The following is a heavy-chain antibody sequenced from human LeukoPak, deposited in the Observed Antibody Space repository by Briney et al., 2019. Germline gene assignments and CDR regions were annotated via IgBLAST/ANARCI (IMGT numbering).Heavy chain of an antibody. J-gene: IGHJ3*02. CDR2: IIPIFGTA. CDR1: GGTFSSYA. CDR3: ASPPPRRGYSYGYDAFDI. D-gene: IGHD5-18*01. Sequence: ASVKVSCKASGGTFSSYAISWVRQAPGQGLEWMGGIIPIFGTANYAQKFQGRGTITADKSTSTAYMELSSLRSEDTAVYYCASPPPRRGYSYGYDAFDIWGQGTMVTVSS. V-gene: IGHV1-69*06.